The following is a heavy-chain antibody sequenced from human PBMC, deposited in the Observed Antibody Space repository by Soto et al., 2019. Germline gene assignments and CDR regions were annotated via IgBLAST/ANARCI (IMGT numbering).Heavy chain of an antibody. CDR3: ARGQGRYYYGSGSLSPGYFDY. J-gene: IGHJ4*02. CDR2: INHSGST. CDR1: GGSFSGYY. Sequence: PSETLSLTCAVYGGSFSGYYWSWIRQPPGKGLEWIGEINHSGSTNYNPSLKSRVTISVDTSKNQFSLKLSSVTAADTAVYYCARGQGRYYYGSGSLSPGYFDYWGQGTLVT. D-gene: IGHD3-10*01. V-gene: IGHV4-34*01.